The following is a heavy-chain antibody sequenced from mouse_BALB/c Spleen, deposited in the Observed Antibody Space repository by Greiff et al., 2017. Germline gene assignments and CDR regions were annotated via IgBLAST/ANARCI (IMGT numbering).Heavy chain of an antibody. D-gene: IGHD2-12*01. V-gene: IGHV1-87*01. Sequence: VQLQQSGAELARPGASVKLSCKASGYTFTSYWMQWVKQRPGQGLEWIGAIYPGDGDTRYTQKFKGKATLTADKSSSTAYMQLSSLASEDSAVYYCAPLLLYAMDYWGQGTSVTVSS. J-gene: IGHJ4*01. CDR3: APLLLYAMDY. CDR2: IYPGDGDT. CDR1: GYTFTSYW.